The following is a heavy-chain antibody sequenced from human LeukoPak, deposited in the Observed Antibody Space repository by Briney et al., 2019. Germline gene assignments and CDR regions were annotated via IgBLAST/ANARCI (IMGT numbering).Heavy chain of an antibody. J-gene: IGHJ4*02. Sequence: SETLSLTCTVSGGSISSGGYYWSWIRQHPGEGLEWIGYIYYSGSTNYSPSLKSRVTISVDTSKNQFSLKLSSVTAADTAVYYCARHRDGYHFDYWGQGTLVTVSS. CDR3: ARHRDGYHFDY. CDR2: IYYSGST. D-gene: IGHD5-24*01. CDR1: GGSISSGGYY. V-gene: IGHV4-61*08.